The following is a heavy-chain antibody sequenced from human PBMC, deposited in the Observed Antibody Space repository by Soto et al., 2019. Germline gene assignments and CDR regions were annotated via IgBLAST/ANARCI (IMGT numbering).Heavy chain of an antibody. CDR3: ARGALGFDP. V-gene: IGHV3-13*04. CDR1: GFTFRRYD. J-gene: IGHJ5*02. CDR2: IGTSGDT. D-gene: IGHD6-6*01. Sequence: EVQVVESGGGLVQPGGSLRLSCAASGFTFRRYDMPWVRQATGRGLEWVSGIGTSGDTYYAGSVKGRFTISRENAKNSVYLQMNSLRAGDTAVYYCARGALGFDPWGQGTLVAVSS.